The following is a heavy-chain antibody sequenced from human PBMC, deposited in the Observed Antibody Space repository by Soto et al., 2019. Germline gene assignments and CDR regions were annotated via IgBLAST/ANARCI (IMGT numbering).Heavy chain of an antibody. J-gene: IGHJ5*02. Sequence: PSETLSLTCAVYGGSFSGYYWSWIRQPPGKGLEWIGEINHSGSTNYNPSLKSRVTISVDTSKNQFSLKLSSVTAADTAVYYCAERDWFDPWGQGTLVTVSS. CDR2: INHSGST. CDR1: GGSFSGYY. V-gene: IGHV4-34*01. CDR3: AERDWFDP.